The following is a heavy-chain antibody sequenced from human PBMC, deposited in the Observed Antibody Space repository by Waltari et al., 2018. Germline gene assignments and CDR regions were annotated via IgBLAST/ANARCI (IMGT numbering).Heavy chain of an antibody. CDR1: GFSFSTYG. CDR3: AKGRAAYGYYYFGMDV. CDR2: ISYDGGNK. V-gene: IGHV3-30*18. Sequence: QVQLVESGGGVVQPGRSLRLSCVASGFSFSTYGMHWVRQAPGKGLEGVAVISYDGGNKYYADSVKGRFTISRDNSKNTLFLQVNSLRAADTAIYYCAKGRAAYGYYYFGMDVWGQGTTVTVSS. D-gene: IGHD4-17*01. J-gene: IGHJ6*02.